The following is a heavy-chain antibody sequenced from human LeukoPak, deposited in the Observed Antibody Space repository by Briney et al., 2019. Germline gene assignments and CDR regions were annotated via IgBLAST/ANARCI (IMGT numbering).Heavy chain of an antibody. J-gene: IGHJ4*02. D-gene: IGHD5-18*01. V-gene: IGHV3-23*01. CDR3: AKGRTGYSYGYGIDY. Sequence: GGSLRLSCAASAFTFSTYAMTWVRQAPGKGLEWVSAISGSDGSTYYANSVKGRFTISRDNSKNTLYLQMNSLRAEDTAVYYCAKGRTGYSYGYGIDYWGQGTLVTVSS. CDR2: ISGSDGST. CDR1: AFTFSTYA.